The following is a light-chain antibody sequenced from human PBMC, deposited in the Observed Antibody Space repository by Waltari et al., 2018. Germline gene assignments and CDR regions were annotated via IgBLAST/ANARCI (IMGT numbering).Light chain of an antibody. CDR3: LQDYSLPRT. CDR1: NGSSSQ. V-gene: IGKV1-12*01. J-gene: IGKJ2*01. CDR2: TAS. Sequence: TWRARNGSSSQLAWYQQKPGKAPKLLIYTASTLQSGVPARFSGSGSGTEFTLIITTLQPEDFATYYCLQDYSLPRTFGQGTKLEIK.